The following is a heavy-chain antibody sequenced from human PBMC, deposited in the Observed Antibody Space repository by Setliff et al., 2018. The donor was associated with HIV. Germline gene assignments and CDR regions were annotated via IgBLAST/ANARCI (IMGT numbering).Heavy chain of an antibody. CDR1: GYTFTSYG. CDR2: ISAYNGNT. D-gene: IGHD4-17*01. J-gene: IGHJ3*02. V-gene: IGHV1-18*01. Sequence: ASVKVSCKASGYTFTSYGISWVRQAPGQGLEWMGWISAYNGNTNYAQKLQGRVTMTTDTSTSTAYMELRSLRSDDTAVYYCARDKRSFYGDYEGDAFDIWGQGTMGT. CDR3: ARDKRSFYGDYEGDAFDI.